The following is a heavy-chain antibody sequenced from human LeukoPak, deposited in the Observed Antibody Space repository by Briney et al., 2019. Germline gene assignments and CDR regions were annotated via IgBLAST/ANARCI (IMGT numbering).Heavy chain of an antibody. CDR2: IKSKTDGGTT. CDR1: GFTFSNAW. J-gene: IGHJ4*02. V-gene: IGHV3-15*01. Sequence: GGSLRLSCAASGFTFSNAWMSWVRQAPGKGLEWVGRIKSKTDGGTTDYAAPVKGRFTISRDDSKNTLYLQMNSLKTEDTAVYYCAKSVRSITIFGVEHKGNPYFDYWGQGTLVTVSS. D-gene: IGHD3-3*01. CDR3: AKSVRSITIFGVEHKGNPYFDY.